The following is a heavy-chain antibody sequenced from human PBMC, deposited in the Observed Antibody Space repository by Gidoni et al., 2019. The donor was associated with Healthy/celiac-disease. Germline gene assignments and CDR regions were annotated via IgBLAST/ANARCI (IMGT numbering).Heavy chain of an antibody. Sequence: EVQLVESGGVVVQPGGSLRLSCSASGFTFDDYTMHWVRQAPGKGLDWVSLISGDGGSTYYADSVKGRFTISRDNSKNSLYLQMNSLRTEDTALYYCAKGQYQLLYGVDVWGQGTTVTVSS. V-gene: IGHV3-43*01. J-gene: IGHJ6*02. CDR3: AKGQYQLLYGVDV. CDR2: ISGDGGST. D-gene: IGHD2-2*01. CDR1: GFTFDDYT.